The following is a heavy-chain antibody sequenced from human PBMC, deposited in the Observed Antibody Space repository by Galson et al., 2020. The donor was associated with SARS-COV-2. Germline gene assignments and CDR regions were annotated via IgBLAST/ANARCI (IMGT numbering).Heavy chain of an antibody. J-gene: IGHJ3*02. Sequence: GESLKISCAASGFTFSSYAMHWVRPAPDKGLEWVAVISYDGSNKYYADSVKGRFTISRDNSKNTLYLQMNSLRAEDTAVYYCARPSGYGAAFDIWGQGTMVTVSS. CDR1: GFTFSSYA. V-gene: IGHV3-30*04. D-gene: IGHD3-10*01. CDR3: ARPSGYGAAFDI. CDR2: ISYDGSNK.